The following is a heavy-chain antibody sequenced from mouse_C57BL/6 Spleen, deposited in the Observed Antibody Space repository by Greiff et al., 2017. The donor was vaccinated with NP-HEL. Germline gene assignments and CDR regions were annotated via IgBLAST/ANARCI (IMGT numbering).Heavy chain of an antibody. CDR1: GYAFSSYW. CDR2: IYPGDGDT. CDR3: ARPAGTTVHYFDY. V-gene: IGHV1-80*01. D-gene: IGHD1-1*01. J-gene: IGHJ2*01. Sequence: VQLQQSGAELVKPGASVKISCKASGYAFSSYWMNWVKQRPGKGLEWIGQIYPGDGDTNYNGKSKGKATLTADKSSSTAYMQLSSLTSEDSAVYFCARPAGTTVHYFDYWGQGTTLTVSS.